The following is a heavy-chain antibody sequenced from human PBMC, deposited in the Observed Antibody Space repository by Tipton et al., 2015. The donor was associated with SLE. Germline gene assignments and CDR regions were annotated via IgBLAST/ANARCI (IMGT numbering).Heavy chain of an antibody. J-gene: IGHJ4*02. CDR2: IYYSGST. CDR1: RYSISSGYF. CDR3: ARGYYDFWSGSPFDS. V-gene: IGHV4-61*03. Sequence: TLSLTCTVSRYSISSGYFWGWIRQPPGKGLEWIGYIYYSGSTNYNPSLKSRVTMSVDTTKNHFSLRLTSVTAADTAVYYCARGYYDFWSGSPFDSWGQGTLVSVSS. D-gene: IGHD3-3*01.